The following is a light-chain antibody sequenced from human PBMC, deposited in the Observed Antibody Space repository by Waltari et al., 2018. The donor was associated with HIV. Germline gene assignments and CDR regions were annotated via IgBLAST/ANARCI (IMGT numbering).Light chain of an antibody. J-gene: IGLJ1*01. V-gene: IGLV2-23*02. Sequence: QSALTQPASVYGSPGQSITLSCTGTSSDVGSYNLVSLYQHHPGNAPKLMIFEVTKRPSGVSNRFSGSKSGNTASLTISGLQADDEADYYCCSYAGSSAFVFGTGTKVTVL. CDR2: EVT. CDR1: SSDVGSYNL. CDR3: CSYAGSSAFV.